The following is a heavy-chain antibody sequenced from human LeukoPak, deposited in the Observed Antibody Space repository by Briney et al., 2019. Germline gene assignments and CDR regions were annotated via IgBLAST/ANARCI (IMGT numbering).Heavy chain of an antibody. Sequence: GGSLRLSCAASGFTFSSYALSWVRQAPGKGLEWLSSISSSDGSTNYAGSVKGRFTISRDNSKNTLYLQMNSLRAEDTAVYYCAKLIGVPALWGQGTLVTVSS. V-gene: IGHV3-23*01. CDR3: AKLIGVPAL. CDR1: GFTFSSYA. D-gene: IGHD3-10*01. CDR2: ISSSDGST. J-gene: IGHJ4*02.